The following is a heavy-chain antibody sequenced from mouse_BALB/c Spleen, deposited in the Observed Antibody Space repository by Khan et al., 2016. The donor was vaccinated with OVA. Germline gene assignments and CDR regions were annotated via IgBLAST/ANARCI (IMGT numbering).Heavy chain of an antibody. CDR2: IYPFNDDT. CDR3: APVGTYYVSFAY. Sequence: VQLQQSGPEVVKPGASVKMSCKASGYTFTSYVMHWVKQKPGLGLEWIGYIYPFNDDTKYNEKFKGKATLTSDRSSSTAYMELSSLTSEDSAVYYSAPVGTYYVSFAYWGQGTLVTVSA. D-gene: IGHD1-1*01. V-gene: IGHV1S136*01. CDR1: GYTFTSYV. J-gene: IGHJ3*01.